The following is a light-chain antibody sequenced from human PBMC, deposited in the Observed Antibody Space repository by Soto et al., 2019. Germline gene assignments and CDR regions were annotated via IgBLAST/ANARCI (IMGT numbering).Light chain of an antibody. CDR3: QQYNSYPWT. V-gene: IGKV1-5*01. CDR2: DAS. Sequence: DIQMTQSPSTLSASVGDRVTITCRASQTIFNWLAWYQRKPGRAPNLLNYDASSLQSGVPSTFSGSGSGTEFTLTISSLQPGDFATYYCQQYNSYPWTFGQGTKVEIK. J-gene: IGKJ1*01. CDR1: QTIFNW.